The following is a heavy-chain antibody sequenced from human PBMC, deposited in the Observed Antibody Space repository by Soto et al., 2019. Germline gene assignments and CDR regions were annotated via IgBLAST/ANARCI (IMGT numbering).Heavy chain of an antibody. CDR1: GGSISGYW. Sequence: PSETLSLTCTVSGGSISGYWWSWFRQPPGKGLEWIGFIYYSGSANYNPSLKSRVTISVDTSKNQFSLKLSSVTAADTAMYYCARALYCSGGSCHADYWGQGTLVTVSS. J-gene: IGHJ4*02. CDR3: ARALYCSGGSCHADY. D-gene: IGHD2-15*01. CDR2: IYYSGSA. V-gene: IGHV4-59*01.